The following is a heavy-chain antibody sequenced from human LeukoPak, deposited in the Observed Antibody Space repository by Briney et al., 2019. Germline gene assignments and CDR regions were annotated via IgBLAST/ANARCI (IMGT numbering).Heavy chain of an antibody. V-gene: IGHV4-30-2*01. CDR2: IYHSGST. D-gene: IGHD4-17*01. CDR3: ARATVTTDYYFAL. Sequence: SETLSLTCAVSGGSISSGGYSWSWIRQPPGKGLEWIGYIYHSGSTYYNPSLKSRVTLAVVTSKNQFSLRLSSVTAADTAVYYCARATVTTDYYFALWGRGTLVTVSS. CDR1: GGSISSGGYS. J-gene: IGHJ2*01.